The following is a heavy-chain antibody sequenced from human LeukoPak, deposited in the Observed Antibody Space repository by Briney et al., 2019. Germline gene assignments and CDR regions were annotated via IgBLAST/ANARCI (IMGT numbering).Heavy chain of an antibody. CDR3: ARGGSIAARPTRFDP. CDR2: TNHSGST. V-gene: IGHV4-34*01. Sequence: SETLSLTCAVYGGSFSGYYWSWIRQPPGKGLEWIGETNHSGSTNYNPSLKSRVTISVDTSKNQFSLKLSSVTAADTAVYYCARGGSIAARPTRFDPWGQGTLVTVSS. D-gene: IGHD6-6*01. CDR1: GGSFSGYY. J-gene: IGHJ5*02.